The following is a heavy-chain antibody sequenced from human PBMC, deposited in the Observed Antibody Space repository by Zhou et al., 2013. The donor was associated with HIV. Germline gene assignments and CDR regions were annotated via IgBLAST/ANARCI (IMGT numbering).Heavy chain of an antibody. CDR1: GGTFTNHA. CDR3: ARHRRYGDNSYSFDI. Sequence: QVQLEQSGAEVKKPGSSVKVSCKASGGTFTNHAINWVRQAPGQGLEWMGWMNPRSGNTGYAQKFQGRVTITRNTSINTAYMELSSLRSEDTGVYYCARHRRYGDNSYSFDIWAKGQCHRLF. J-gene: IGHJ3*02. D-gene: IGHD4-17*01. CDR2: MNPRSGNT. V-gene: IGHV1-8*03.